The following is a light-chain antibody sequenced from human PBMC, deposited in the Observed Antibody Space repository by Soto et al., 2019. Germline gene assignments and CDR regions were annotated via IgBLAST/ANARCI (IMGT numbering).Light chain of an antibody. CDR1: SSNIAAVFD. V-gene: IGLV1-40*01. CDR2: ANT. CDR3: QSYDNSLSAWV. Sequence: QSVLTQPPSVSGAPGQRVTISCTGSSSNIAAVFDVHWYQQLPGTAPKLLIYANTNRPSGVPDRFSGSKSGTSASLAITGLQAEDEAGYYCQSYDNSLSAWVFGGGTKVTVL. J-gene: IGLJ3*02.